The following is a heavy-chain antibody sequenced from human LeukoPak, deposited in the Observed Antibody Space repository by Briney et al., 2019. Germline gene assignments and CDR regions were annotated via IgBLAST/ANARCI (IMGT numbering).Heavy chain of an antibody. CDR1: GYSISSGYY. CDR3: ASYCSGGSCYSELGSLVSDY. D-gene: IGHD2-15*01. J-gene: IGHJ4*02. Sequence: PSETLSLTCTVSGYSISSGYYWGWIRQPPGKGLEWIGSIYHSGSTYYNPSLKSRVTISVDTSKNQFSLKLSSVTAADTAVYYCASYCSGGSCYSELGSLVSDYWAREPWSPSPQ. V-gene: IGHV4-38-2*02. CDR2: IYHSGST.